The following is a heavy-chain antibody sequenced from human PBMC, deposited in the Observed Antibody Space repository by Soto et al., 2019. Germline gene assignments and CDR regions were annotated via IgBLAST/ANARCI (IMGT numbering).Heavy chain of an antibody. CDR1: GYTFTSYA. V-gene: IGHV1-3*05. J-gene: IGHJ5*02. D-gene: IGHD2-8*01. Sequence: QVQLVQSGAEEKKPGASVKVSCKASGYTFTSYAMHWVRQAPGQRLEWMGWINAGNGNTKYSQKFQGRVTITRDTAASTAYMELSTLRSQDTAVYYCARGGGLYVWFDPWGEGTLITFSS. CDR2: INAGNGNT. CDR3: ARGGGLYVWFDP.